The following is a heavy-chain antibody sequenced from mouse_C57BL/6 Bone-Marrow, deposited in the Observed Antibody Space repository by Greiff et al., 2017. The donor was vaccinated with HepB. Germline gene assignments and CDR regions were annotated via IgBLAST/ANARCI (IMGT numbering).Heavy chain of an antibody. V-gene: IGHV5-6*01. Sequence: EVQLVESGGDLVKPGGSLKLSCAASGFTFSSYGMSWVRQTPDKRLEWVATISSGGSYTYYPDSVKGRFTISRDNAKNTLYLQMSSLKSEDTAMYYSAVHDWFLLLWGEGTTLTVSS. D-gene: IGHD2-3*01. CDR2: ISSGGSYT. CDR3: AVHDWFLLL. J-gene: IGHJ2*01. CDR1: GFTFSSYG.